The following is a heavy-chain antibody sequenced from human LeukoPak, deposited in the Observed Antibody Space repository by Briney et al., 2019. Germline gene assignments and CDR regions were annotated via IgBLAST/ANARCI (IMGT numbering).Heavy chain of an antibody. CDR2: ISSSGSTI. V-gene: IGHV3-11*01. D-gene: IGHD6-13*01. Sequence: GGSLRLSCTDSEFSFSDYYMSWIRQAPGKGLERVSYISSSGSTIYYADSVKGRFTISRDNAKNSLYLQMNSLRAEDTAVYYCARGLAAAGDYWGQGTLVTVSS. CDR1: EFSFSDYY. J-gene: IGHJ4*02. CDR3: ARGLAAAGDY.